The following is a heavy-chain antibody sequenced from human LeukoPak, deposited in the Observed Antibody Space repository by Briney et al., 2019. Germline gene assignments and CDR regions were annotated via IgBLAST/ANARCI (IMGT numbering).Heavy chain of an antibody. CDR3: ASHFGSGDTAMVYYYYGMDV. J-gene: IGHJ6*02. V-gene: IGHV1-69*02. CDR2: IIPILGIA. Sequence: ASVKVSCKASGGTFSSYTISWVRQAPGQGLEWMGRIIPILGIANCAQKFQGRVTITADKSTSTAYMELSSLRSEDTAVYYCASHFGSGDTAMVYYYYGMDVWGQGTTVTVSS. D-gene: IGHD5-18*01. CDR1: GGTFSSYT.